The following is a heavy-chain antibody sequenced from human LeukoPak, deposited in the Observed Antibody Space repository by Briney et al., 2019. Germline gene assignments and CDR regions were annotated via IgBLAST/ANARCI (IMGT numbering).Heavy chain of an antibody. Sequence: TGGSPRLSCAASGFTFDDYAMHWVRQAPGKGLEWVSLISGDGGSTYYADSVKGRFTISRDNSRNSLYLQMNSLRTEDTALYYCAKDTRRYSSGWLYYYYYYGMDVWGQGTTVTVSS. D-gene: IGHD6-19*01. V-gene: IGHV3-43*02. CDR3: AKDTRRYSSGWLYYYYYYGMDV. J-gene: IGHJ6*02. CDR2: ISGDGGST. CDR1: GFTFDDYA.